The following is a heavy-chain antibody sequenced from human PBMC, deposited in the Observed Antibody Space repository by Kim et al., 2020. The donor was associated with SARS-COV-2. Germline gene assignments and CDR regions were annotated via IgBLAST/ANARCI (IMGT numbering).Heavy chain of an antibody. V-gene: IGHV3-30*03. D-gene: IGHD7-27*01. CDR3: ARDANWGYDLDY. Sequence: YANSMKGPFTISRDNSKNTRYLQMNSLTTEDTAVYYCARDANWGYDLDYWGQGTLVTVSS. J-gene: IGHJ4*02.